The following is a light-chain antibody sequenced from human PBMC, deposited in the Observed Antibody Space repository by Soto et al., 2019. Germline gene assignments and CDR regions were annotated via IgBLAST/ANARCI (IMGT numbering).Light chain of an antibody. CDR3: QQSYSTPLS. Sequence: DIQMTQSPSSLSASFGDRVTITCGASQSISRYLNWYQQKPGKAPKLLIYAASSLQSGVPSRFSGSGSGTDFTLTISSLQHEDFATYYCQQSYSTPLSFGPGTKVDIK. V-gene: IGKV1-39*01. CDR2: AAS. J-gene: IGKJ3*01. CDR1: QSISRY.